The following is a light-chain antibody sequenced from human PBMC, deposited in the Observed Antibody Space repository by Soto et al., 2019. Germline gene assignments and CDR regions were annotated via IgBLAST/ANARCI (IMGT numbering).Light chain of an antibody. J-gene: IGKJ2*01. Sequence: DIQMTQSPSSLSASVGARVTITCQASQDIKRNMNWFQQRPGEAPQLLIYDASKLETGVPSRFSGGGSGTDFTFTITSLQPEDVATYFGQKYDYLPYTFGQGTKLEIK. CDR3: QKYDYLPYT. CDR1: QDIKRN. V-gene: IGKV1-33*01. CDR2: DAS.